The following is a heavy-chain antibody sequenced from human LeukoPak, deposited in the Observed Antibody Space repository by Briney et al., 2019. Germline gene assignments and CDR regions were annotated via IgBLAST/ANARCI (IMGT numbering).Heavy chain of an antibody. V-gene: IGHV4-39*07. CDR2: IYYSGST. CDR1: GGSISSSSYY. CDR3: ARQEYCGGDCSNTYFDY. D-gene: IGHD2-21*02. J-gene: IGHJ4*02. Sequence: SETLSLTCTVSGGSISSSSYYWGWIRQPPGKGLEWIGSIYYSGSTYYNPSLKSRVTISVDTSKNQFSLKLSSVTAADTAVYYCARQEYCGGDCSNTYFDYWGQGTLVTVSS.